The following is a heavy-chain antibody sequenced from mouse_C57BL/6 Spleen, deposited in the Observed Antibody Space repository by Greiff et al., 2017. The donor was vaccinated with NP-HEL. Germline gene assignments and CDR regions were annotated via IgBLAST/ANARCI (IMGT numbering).Heavy chain of an antibody. CDR3: AAYYSNYRAMDY. CDR2: LYPGSGST. CDR1: GYTFTSYW. J-gene: IGHJ4*01. D-gene: IGHD2-5*01. V-gene: IGHV1-55*01. Sequence: VQLQQPGAELVKPGASVKMSCKASGYTFTSYWITWVKQRPGQGLEWIGDLYPGSGSTNYNEKFKSKATLTVDTSSSTAYMQLSSLTSEDSAVYYCAAYYSNYRAMDYWGQGTSVTVSS.